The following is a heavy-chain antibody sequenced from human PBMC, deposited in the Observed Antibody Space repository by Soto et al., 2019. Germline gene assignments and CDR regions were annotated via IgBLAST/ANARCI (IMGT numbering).Heavy chain of an antibody. D-gene: IGHD2-8*01. J-gene: IGHJ4*02. V-gene: IGHV1-18*04. CDR2: ISAYNGNT. Sequence: QVQLVQSGAEVKKPGASVKVSCKASGYTFTSYGISWVRQAPGQGLEWMGWISAYNGNTNYAQKLQGRVTMTTDTSTSTADMELRSLGSDDTAVYYCARDLRDIVLMVYANGIDYWGQGTLVTVSS. CDR1: GYTFTSYG. CDR3: ARDLRDIVLMVYANGIDY.